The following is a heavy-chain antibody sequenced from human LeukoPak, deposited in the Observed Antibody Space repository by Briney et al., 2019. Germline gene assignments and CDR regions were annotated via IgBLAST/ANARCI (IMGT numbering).Heavy chain of an antibody. D-gene: IGHD3-9*01. CDR1: GFTFTTYA. J-gene: IGHJ4*02. Sequence: PGGSLRLSCAASGFTFTTYAMGWVRQSPGKGLEWVSSISGGGGGTYYVEFVKGRFTISRDNSKNTLYLQMNSLRAEDTAVYYCAKFYDILTGYFDHWGQGTLVTVSS. CDR2: ISGGGGGT. CDR3: AKFYDILTGYFDH. V-gene: IGHV3-23*01.